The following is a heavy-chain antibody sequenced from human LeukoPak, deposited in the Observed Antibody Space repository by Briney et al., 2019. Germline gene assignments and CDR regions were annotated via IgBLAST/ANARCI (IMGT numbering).Heavy chain of an antibody. Sequence: SETLSLTCTVSGASISSSFWTWIRQSPGKGLEWLGYIYYTGNTNLNLSLKSRLTISLDTSKNQFSLRLSSVTAADTAIYYCARRMTVSATNWFDPWGQGTLVTVSS. V-gene: IGHV4-59*01. CDR2: IYYTGNT. CDR3: ARRMTVSATNWFDP. CDR1: GASISSSF. D-gene: IGHD5/OR15-5a*01. J-gene: IGHJ5*02.